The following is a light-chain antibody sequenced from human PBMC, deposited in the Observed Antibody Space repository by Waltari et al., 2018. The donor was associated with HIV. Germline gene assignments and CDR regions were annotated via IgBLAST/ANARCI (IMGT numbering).Light chain of an antibody. CDR3: QQYEASPPIYI. J-gene: IGKJ2*01. Sequence: ETVLTQSPGTLSLSSGDRATLPCRASQTIKTSYLAWYQLNPGLPPRLLISDTPTRATGIPDRFSGSGSGTGCSLTISRLEPEDFAVYFCQQYEASPPIYIFGQGTRLEV. CDR2: DTP. CDR1: QTIKTSY. V-gene: IGKV3-20*01.